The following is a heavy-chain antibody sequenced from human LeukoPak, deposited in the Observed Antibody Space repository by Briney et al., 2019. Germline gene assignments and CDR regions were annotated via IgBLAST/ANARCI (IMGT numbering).Heavy chain of an antibody. Sequence: GGSLRLSCAASGFTFSDYYMSWIRQAPGKGLEWVSYISSSSSYTNYADSVKGRFTISRDNAKSSLYLQMNSLRAEDTAVYYCARDRYGDYVYDYWGQGTLVTVSS. J-gene: IGHJ4*02. CDR2: ISSSSSYT. D-gene: IGHD4-17*01. V-gene: IGHV3-11*05. CDR1: GFTFSDYY. CDR3: ARDRYGDYVYDY.